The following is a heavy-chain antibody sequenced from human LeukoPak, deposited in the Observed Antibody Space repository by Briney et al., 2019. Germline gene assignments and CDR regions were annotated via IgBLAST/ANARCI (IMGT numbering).Heavy chain of an antibody. D-gene: IGHD5-12*01. CDR2: INHSGST. Sequence: RSETLSLTCGVYGGSFSGYYWSWIRQPPGKGLEWIGEINHSGSTNYNPSLKSRVTISVDTSKNQFSLKLSSVTAADTAVYYCARGPGIYSTWGQGTLVTVSS. CDR1: GGSFSGYY. CDR3: ARGPGIYST. V-gene: IGHV4-34*01. J-gene: IGHJ5*02.